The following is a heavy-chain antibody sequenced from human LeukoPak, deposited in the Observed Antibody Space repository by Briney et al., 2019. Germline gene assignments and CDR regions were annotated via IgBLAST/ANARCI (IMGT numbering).Heavy chain of an antibody. V-gene: IGHV4-30-2*01. D-gene: IGHD3-9*01. CDR3: ARAAMTYYDILTGYSNEYYFDY. CDR1: GGSISSGGYY. CDR2: IYHSGST. J-gene: IGHJ4*02. Sequence: SETLSLTCTVSGGSISSGGYYWSWIRQPPGKGLEWIGYIYHSGSTYYNPSLKSRVTISVDRSKNQFSLKLSSVTAADTAVYYCARAAMTYYDILTGYSNEYYFDYWGQGTLVTVSS.